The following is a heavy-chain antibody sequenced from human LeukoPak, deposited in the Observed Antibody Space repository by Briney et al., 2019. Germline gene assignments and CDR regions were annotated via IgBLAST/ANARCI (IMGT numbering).Heavy chain of an antibody. J-gene: IGHJ5*02. Sequence: PGGSLRLSCAASGXTFSSYSMNWVRQAPGKGLEWVSSISSSSSYIYYADSVKGRFTISRDNSKNTLYLQMNSLRAEDTAVYYCARENSVRGVRNWFDPWGQGTLVTVSS. V-gene: IGHV3-21*01. CDR3: ARENSVRGVRNWFDP. CDR2: ISSSSSYI. CDR1: GXTFSSYS. D-gene: IGHD3-10*01.